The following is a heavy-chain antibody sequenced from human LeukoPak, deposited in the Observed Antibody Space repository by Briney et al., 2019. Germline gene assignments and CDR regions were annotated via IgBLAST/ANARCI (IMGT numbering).Heavy chain of an antibody. J-gene: IGHJ3*02. CDR3: ARGDGYNYNSFDI. Sequence: PGGSLRLSCAASGFTFSSYGMHWVRQAPGKGLEWVAVIWYDGSNKYYADSVKGRFTISRDNSRNTLYLQMNSLRAEDTAVYYCARGDGYNYNSFDIWGQGTMVTVSS. CDR2: IWYDGSNK. V-gene: IGHV3-33*01. D-gene: IGHD5-24*01. CDR1: GFTFSSYG.